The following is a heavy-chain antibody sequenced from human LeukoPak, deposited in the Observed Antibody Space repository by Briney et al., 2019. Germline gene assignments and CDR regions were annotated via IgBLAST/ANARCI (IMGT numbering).Heavy chain of an antibody. CDR1: GGSISSYY. CDR3: ARGVVIAPQTFDY. J-gene: IGHJ4*02. Sequence: SETLSLTCTVSGGSISSYYWSWIRQPPGKGLEWIGCIYYSGYTNYKSSLKSRVTISVDTSKNQFSLKLSSVTAADTAVYYCARGVVIAPQTFDYWGQGTLVTVSS. V-gene: IGHV4-59*01. D-gene: IGHD2-21*01. CDR2: IYYSGYT.